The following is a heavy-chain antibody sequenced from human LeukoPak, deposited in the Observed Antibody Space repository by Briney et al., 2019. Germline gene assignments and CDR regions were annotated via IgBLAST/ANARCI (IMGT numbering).Heavy chain of an antibody. CDR3: CVCSSGPWWGRAPGGCPGDFDY. CDR1: GGSISSGGYY. D-gene: IGHD2-8*01. V-gene: IGHV4-31*03. Sequence: PSETLSLTCTVSGGSISSGGYYWSWIRQHPGKGLEWIGYIYYSGSTYYNPSLKSRVTISVDTSKNQFSLKLSSVTAADTAVYYCCVCSSGPWWGRAPGGCPGDFDYWGQGTLVTVSS. J-gene: IGHJ4*02. CDR2: IYYSGST.